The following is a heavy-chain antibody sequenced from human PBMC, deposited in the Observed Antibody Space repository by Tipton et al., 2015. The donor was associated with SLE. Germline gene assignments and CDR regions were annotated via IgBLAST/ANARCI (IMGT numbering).Heavy chain of an antibody. CDR2: INHSGNT. V-gene: IGHV4-34*01. CDR1: GGSLSGNY. Sequence: TLPLTCAVYGGSLSGNYWSWIRQPPGKGLEWIGEINHSGNTNCNPSLKSRVTISGDTSKNQFSLRLTSVTVADTAVYYCARGISEYSSSWYYFYHGMDVWGQGTTVTVSS. CDR3: ARGISEYSSSWYYFYHGMDV. D-gene: IGHD6-13*01. J-gene: IGHJ6*02.